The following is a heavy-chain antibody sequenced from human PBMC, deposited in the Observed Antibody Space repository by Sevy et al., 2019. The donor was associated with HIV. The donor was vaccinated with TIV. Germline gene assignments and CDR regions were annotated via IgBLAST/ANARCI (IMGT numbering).Heavy chain of an antibody. CDR2: ISWNSGSI. V-gene: IGHV3-9*03. D-gene: IGHD3-9*01. J-gene: IGHJ6*02. Sequence: GGSLRLSCAASGFTFADYAMHWVRQPPGKGLEWVSGISWNSGSIAYADSFKGRFTTSRDNAKSSLYLQMNSLRAEDMASYYCVKDKEGGGEETGWYYYGMDVWGQGTTVTVSS. CDR3: VKDKEGGGEETGWYYYGMDV. CDR1: GFTFADYA.